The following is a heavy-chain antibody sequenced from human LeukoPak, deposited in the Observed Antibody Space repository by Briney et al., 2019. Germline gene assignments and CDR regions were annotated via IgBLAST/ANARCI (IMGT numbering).Heavy chain of an antibody. J-gene: IGHJ3*01. CDR3: ARDRRLTHDAFDV. V-gene: IGHV3-48*02. CDR1: GFTFSNYR. Sequence: GGSLRLSCVASGFTFSNYRMNWVRQAPGEGLEWVSYIPTTSRDIEYADSVKGRFTISRDNAKNSLYLQMNRLRDEDTAVYYCARDRRLTHDAFDVWGQGTLVTVS. CDR2: IPTTSRDI. D-gene: IGHD2-21*01.